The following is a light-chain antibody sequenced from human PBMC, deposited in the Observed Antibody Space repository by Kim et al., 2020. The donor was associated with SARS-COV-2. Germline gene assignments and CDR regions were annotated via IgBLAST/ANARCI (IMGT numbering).Light chain of an antibody. CDR3: QTWGTGIPVV. CDR2: LNSDASH. CDR1: SGHSTYA. Sequence: QLVLTQSPSVSASLGASVNLTCILSSGHSTYAIAWHQRQAEKSPQYLMLLNSDASHAKGDGVPGRFSGSSSGAERYLIISSLQSDDEADYFCQTWGTGIPVVFGGGTQLTVL. V-gene: IGLV4-69*01. J-gene: IGLJ2*01.